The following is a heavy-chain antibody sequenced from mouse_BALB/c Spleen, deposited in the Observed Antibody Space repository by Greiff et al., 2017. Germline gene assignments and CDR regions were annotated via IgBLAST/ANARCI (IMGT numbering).Heavy chain of an antibody. J-gene: IGHJ3*01. CDR2: INSDGSAI. Sequence: EVKLVETGGGLVQPGGSRGLSCEGSGFTFSGFWMSWVRQTPGKTLEWIGDINSDGSAINYAPSIKDRFTIFRDNDKSTLYLQMSNVRSEDTATYFCMRWGYDYDDWFAYWGQGTLVTVSA. CDR1: GFTFSGFW. CDR3: MRWGYDYDDWFAY. D-gene: IGHD2-4*01. V-gene: IGHV11-2*02.